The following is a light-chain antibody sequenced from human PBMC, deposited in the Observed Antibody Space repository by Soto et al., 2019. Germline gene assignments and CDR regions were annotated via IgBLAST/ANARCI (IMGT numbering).Light chain of an antibody. Sequence: QSVLNQPASVSGSPGQSITISCTGTGSDVGGYNYVSWYQQHPGKAPKLMIYDVSNRPSGVSNRFSGSKSGNTASLTISWLQAEDEADYYCSSYTSSSTLVFGTGTKVTV. V-gene: IGLV2-14*01. CDR2: DVS. CDR3: SSYTSSSTLV. CDR1: GSDVGGYNY. J-gene: IGLJ1*01.